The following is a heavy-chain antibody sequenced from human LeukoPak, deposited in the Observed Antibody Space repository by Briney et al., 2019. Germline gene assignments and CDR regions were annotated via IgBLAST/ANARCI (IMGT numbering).Heavy chain of an antibody. Sequence: GASVKVSCKASGYTFTSYEINWVRQATGQGLEWMGWMNPDSGDTAYAQKFQGRITMTRTTSISTAYLDLSGLRSDDTAVYYCARDWGSPLHRESFDYWGQGTLVTVSS. D-gene: IGHD3-16*01. CDR3: ARDWGSPLHRESFDY. CDR2: MNPDSGDT. J-gene: IGHJ4*02. V-gene: IGHV1-8*01. CDR1: GYTFTSYE.